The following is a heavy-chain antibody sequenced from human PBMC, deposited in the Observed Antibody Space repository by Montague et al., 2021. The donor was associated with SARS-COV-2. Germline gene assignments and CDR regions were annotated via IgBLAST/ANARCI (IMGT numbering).Heavy chain of an antibody. J-gene: IGHJ4*02. CDR3: ARHVRSLMVRGPDFDY. Sequence: SETLSLTCTVSGGSTSSSSYYWGWFRQPPGKGLAWIGCIYYSGTTYYNPSLKSRVTISVDTSKNQFSLKLSSVTAADTAVYYCARHVRSLMVRGPDFDYWGQGTLVTVSS. CDR1: GGSTSSSSYY. CDR2: IYYSGTT. D-gene: IGHD3-10*01. V-gene: IGHV4-39*01.